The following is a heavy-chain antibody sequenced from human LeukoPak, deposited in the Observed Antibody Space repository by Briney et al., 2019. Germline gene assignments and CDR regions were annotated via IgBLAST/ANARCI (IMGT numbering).Heavy chain of an antibody. V-gene: IGHV1-2*04. CDR1: GYTFTGYY. CDR3: AIGYSGYDSWDY. CDR2: INPNSGGT. J-gene: IGHJ4*02. Sequence: ASVKVSCKASGYTFTGYYMHWVRQAPGQGLEWMGWINPNSGGTNYAQKFQGWVTMTRDTSISTAYMELSRLRSDDTAVYYCAIGYSGYDSWDYWGQGTLVTVSS. D-gene: IGHD5-12*01.